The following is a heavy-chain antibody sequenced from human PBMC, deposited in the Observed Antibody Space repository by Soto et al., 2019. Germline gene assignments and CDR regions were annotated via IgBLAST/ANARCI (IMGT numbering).Heavy chain of an antibody. J-gene: IGHJ4*02. CDR2: IYGDNDK. V-gene: IGHV2-5*02. CDR1: GFSLTTNEVY. CDR3: ARSTLSTDFEY. Sequence: QITLKESGPPLVKPTQTLTLTCTFSGFSLTTNEVYVGWIRQPPGKALEWLALIYGDNDKRYSPSLKSRLTITKDTSENQVVLTMTNMDPVDTATYYCARSTLSTDFEYWGQGSLVTVSS. D-gene: IGHD2-8*02.